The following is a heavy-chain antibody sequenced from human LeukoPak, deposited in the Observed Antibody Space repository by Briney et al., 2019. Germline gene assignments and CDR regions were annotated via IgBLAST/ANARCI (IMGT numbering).Heavy chain of an antibody. CDR3: AREPHNYYDSSGYYNYFDY. CDR2: ISGTGGST. CDR1: GFTFSSFG. Sequence: GGSLRLSCAASGFTFSSFGMHWVRQAPGKGLEWVSGISGTGGSTYYAASVRGRLTISRDNSKNTLYLQMNSLRAEDTAVYYCAREPHNYYDSSGYYNYFDYWGQGTLVTVSS. J-gene: IGHJ4*02. D-gene: IGHD3-22*01. V-gene: IGHV3-23*01.